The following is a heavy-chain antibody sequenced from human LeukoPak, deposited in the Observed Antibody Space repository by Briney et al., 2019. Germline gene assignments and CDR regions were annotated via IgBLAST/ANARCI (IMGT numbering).Heavy chain of an antibody. CDR2: IIPIFGTA. J-gene: IGHJ6*04. V-gene: IGHV1-69*06. CDR3: ASPREWFGELKTNYYYGMDV. D-gene: IGHD3-10*01. CDR1: GGTFSSYA. Sequence: SVKGTSQASGGTFSSYAIRWVRQATGQGLDWMGGIIPIFGTANYAQKFQGGVTITADKSTSTAYMELSSLRSEDTAVYYCASPREWFGELKTNYYYGMDVWGKGTTVTVSS.